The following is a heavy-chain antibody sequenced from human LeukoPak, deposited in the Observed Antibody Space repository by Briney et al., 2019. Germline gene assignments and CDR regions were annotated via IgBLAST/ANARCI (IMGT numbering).Heavy chain of an antibody. V-gene: IGHV4-39*01. J-gene: IGHJ4*02. CDR3: ARVGYYFDISGQNYGYFEY. CDR1: GGSISSSTYY. CDR2: LHYSGRT. Sequence: KPSETLSLTCTVSGGSISSSTYYWAWIRQPPGKGLEWIGSLHYSGRTVYNPSLNSRGTISADTSKNQFSLKLTSVTAADTAVYYCARVGYYFDISGQNYGYFEYWGQGILVTVSS. D-gene: IGHD3-22*01.